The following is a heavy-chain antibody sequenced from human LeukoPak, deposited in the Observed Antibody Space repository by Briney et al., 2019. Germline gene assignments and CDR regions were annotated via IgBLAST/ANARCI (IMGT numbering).Heavy chain of an antibody. J-gene: IGHJ4*02. CDR2: IYYSGST. V-gene: IGHV4-39*01. CDR3: ARPIHFPS. CDR1: GGSISSSSYY. Sequence: SETLSLTCTVSGGSISSSSYYWGWIRQPPGKGLEWIGSIYYSGSTYYNPSLKSRVTTSVDTSKNQYSLKLSSVTAADTVVYYSARPIHFPSWGQGTLVTVSS.